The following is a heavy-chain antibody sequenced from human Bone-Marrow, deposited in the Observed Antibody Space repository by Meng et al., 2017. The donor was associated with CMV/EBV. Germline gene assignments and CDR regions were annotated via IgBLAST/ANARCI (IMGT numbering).Heavy chain of an antibody. D-gene: IGHD6-13*01. CDR1: GYTFSYYD. V-gene: IGHV1-8*01. CDR2: MNPNRGNT. Sequence: ASVKVSCKASGYTFSYYDIIWVRQASGQGLEWVGWMNPNRGNTAYAQKFQGRVTMTRDTSTSIAYMELSSLRSGDTAVYYCARGRRMYSTSWLPFDYWGQGTLVTVSS. J-gene: IGHJ4*02. CDR3: ARGRRMYSTSWLPFDY.